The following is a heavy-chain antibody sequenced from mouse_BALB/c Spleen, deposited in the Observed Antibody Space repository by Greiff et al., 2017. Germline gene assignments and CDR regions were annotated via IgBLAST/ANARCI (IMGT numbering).Heavy chain of an antibody. Sequence: QVQLQQSGAELAKPGASVKMSCKASGYTFTSYWMHWVKQRPGQGLEWIGYINPSTGYTEYNQKFKDKATLTADKSSSTAYMQLSSLTSEDSAIYYCARRDRSGYAMDDWGQGTSVTVSS. V-gene: IGHV1-7*01. CDR1: GYTFTSYW. CDR2: INPSTGYT. CDR3: ARRDRSGYAMDD. J-gene: IGHJ4*01. D-gene: IGHD2-14*01.